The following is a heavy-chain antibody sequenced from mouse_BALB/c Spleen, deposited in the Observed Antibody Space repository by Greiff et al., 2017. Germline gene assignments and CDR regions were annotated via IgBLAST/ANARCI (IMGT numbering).Heavy chain of an antibody. CDR3: ARGLGLYYFDY. D-gene: IGHD4-1*01. CDR2: INSNGGST. V-gene: IGHV5-6-3*01. CDR1: GFTFSSYG. Sequence: EVKLMESGGGLVQPGGSLKLSCAASGFTFSSYGMSWVRQTPDKRLELVATINSNGGSTYYPDSVKGRFTISRDNAKNTLYLQMSSLKSEDTAMYYCARGLGLYYFDYWGQGTTLTVSS. J-gene: IGHJ2*01.